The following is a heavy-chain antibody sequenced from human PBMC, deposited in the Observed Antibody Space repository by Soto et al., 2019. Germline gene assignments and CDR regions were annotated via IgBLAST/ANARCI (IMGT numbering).Heavy chain of an antibody. V-gene: IGHV4-30-4*01. Sequence: QVQLQESGPGLVKPSQTLSLTFTVSGGSISSSYYYWSWLRQSPGRDLEWIGYIYDRGSTYYNPSLRSRVAISVDTSKSQFSLKLSSVTAADTAVYFCACDYESSGYISYWGQGTLVTVSS. D-gene: IGHD3-22*01. CDR2: IYDRGST. J-gene: IGHJ4*02. CDR3: ACDYESSGYISY. CDR1: GGSISSSYYY.